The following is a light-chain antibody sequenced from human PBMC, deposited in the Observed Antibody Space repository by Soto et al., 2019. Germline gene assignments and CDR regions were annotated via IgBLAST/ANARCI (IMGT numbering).Light chain of an antibody. J-gene: IGLJ2*01. CDR2: SNN. CDR3: AAWDDNLSGYVV. CDR1: SSNIGSNY. V-gene: IGLV1-47*02. Sequence: QSVLTQPPSASGTPGQRVTISCSGSSSNIGSNYVYWYQQLPGTAPKLLIYSNNQRPSGVPDRFSGSKSGTSASLAISGLRSEDEADYYCAAWDDNLSGYVVFGGGTKLTVL.